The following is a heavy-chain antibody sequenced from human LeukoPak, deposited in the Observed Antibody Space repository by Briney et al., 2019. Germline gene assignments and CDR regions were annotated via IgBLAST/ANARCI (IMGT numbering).Heavy chain of an antibody. CDR2: ISGYNGNT. CDR3: AREYFDWLDYYYYHMDV. CDR1: GYTFTTYN. Sequence: GASVKVSCKASGYTFTTYNINWVRQAPGQGLEWMGWISGYNGNTNYAQKLQGRVTMTTDTSTSTAYMELRSLKSDDTAVYYCAREYFDWLDYYYYHMDVWGKGTTVTISS. D-gene: IGHD3-9*01. V-gene: IGHV1-18*01. J-gene: IGHJ6*03.